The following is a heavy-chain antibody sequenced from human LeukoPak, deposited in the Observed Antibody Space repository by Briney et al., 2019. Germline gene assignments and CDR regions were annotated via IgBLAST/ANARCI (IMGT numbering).Heavy chain of an antibody. V-gene: IGHV3-21*04. CDR3: ARGPVLWFGEG. CDR2: ITSGSSYI. CDR1: GFTFSSYN. Sequence: GGSLRLSCAASGFTFSSYNMNWVRQAPGQGLEWVSSITSGSSYIYYADSVKGRFTISRDNAKSSLYLQMNSLRAEDTAVYYCARGPVLWFGEGWGQGTLVTVSS. J-gene: IGHJ4*02. D-gene: IGHD3-10*01.